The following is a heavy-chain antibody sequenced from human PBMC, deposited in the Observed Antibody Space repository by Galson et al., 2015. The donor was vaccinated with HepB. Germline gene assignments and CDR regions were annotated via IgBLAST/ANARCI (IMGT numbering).Heavy chain of an antibody. J-gene: IGHJ4*02. CDR3: ARHMYSSSCFDY. V-gene: IGHV4-31*02. CDR2: IYYTGSA. D-gene: IGHD6-6*01. CDR1: GGSITSGAHY. Sequence: TVSGGSITSGAHYWSWIRHLPGKGLEWIGYIYYTGSAHYTSSLKSRVTMSVDTSKNQFSLTLNSVTAADTAVYYCARHMYSSSCFDYWGQGTLVTVSS.